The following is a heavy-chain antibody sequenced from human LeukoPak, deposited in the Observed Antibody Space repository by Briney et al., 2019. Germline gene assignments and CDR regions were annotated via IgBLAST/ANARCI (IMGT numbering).Heavy chain of an antibody. Sequence: GGSLRLSCAASGFTFSSYEMNWVRQAPGKGLEWVSYISSSGSTIYYADSVKGRFTISRDNAKNSLYLQMNSLRAEDTAVYYCARPLPITESWFDPWGQGTLVTVSS. CDR3: ARPLPITESWFDP. V-gene: IGHV3-48*03. J-gene: IGHJ5*02. CDR1: GFTFSSYE. CDR2: ISSSGSTI. D-gene: IGHD1-26*01.